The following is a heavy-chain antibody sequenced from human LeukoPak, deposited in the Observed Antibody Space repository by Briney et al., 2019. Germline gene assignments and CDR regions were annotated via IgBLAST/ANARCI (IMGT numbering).Heavy chain of an antibody. D-gene: IGHD3-10*01. V-gene: IGHV4-59*01. CDR2: IYYSGST. Sequence: MASETLSLTCTVSGGSISSYYWSWIRQPPGKGLEWIGYIYYSGSTNYNPSLKSRVTISVDTSKNQFSLKLSPVTAADTAVYYCARDSAYGSGTYGMDVWGKGTTVTVSS. CDR1: GGSISSYY. CDR3: ARDSAYGSGTYGMDV. J-gene: IGHJ6*04.